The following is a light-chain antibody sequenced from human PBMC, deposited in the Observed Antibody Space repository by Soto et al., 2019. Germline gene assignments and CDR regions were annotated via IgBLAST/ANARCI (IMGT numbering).Light chain of an antibody. CDR3: SSYTSSSTPYV. CDR2: EVS. CDR1: SSDVGGYNY. V-gene: IGLV2-14*01. Sequence: QSALTQPASVSGSPGQSITISCTGTSSDVGGYNYVSWYQQHPDKAPKLMIYEVSNRPSGVSNRFSGYKSGNTASLTISGLQAEDEADYYCSSYTSSSTPYVFGTGTKLTVL. J-gene: IGLJ1*01.